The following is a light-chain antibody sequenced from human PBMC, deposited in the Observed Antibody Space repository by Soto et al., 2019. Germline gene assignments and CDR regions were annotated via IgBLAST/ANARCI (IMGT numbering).Light chain of an antibody. J-gene: IGLJ2*01. CDR1: SSDVGGHNN. CDR2: DVS. CDR3: SSYTGSGTPVV. V-gene: IGLV2-14*01. Sequence: QSALTQPASVSGSPGQSITISCTGTSSDVGGHNNVSWYQQHPGKAPKLMIYDVSNRPSGVSNRFSGYKFGKTASLTISGLEAEDEADCYGSSYTGSGTPVVFGGGTTLTVL.